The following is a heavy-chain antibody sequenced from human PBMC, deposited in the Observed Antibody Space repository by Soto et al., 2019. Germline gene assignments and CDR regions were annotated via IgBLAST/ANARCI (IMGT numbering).Heavy chain of an antibody. V-gene: IGHV3-21*06. CDR3: VRGGRGYTRDDVFDV. D-gene: IGHD6-25*01. CDR1: GFTFSSYS. J-gene: IGHJ3*01. Sequence: EVQLVESGGGLVKPGGSLRLSCVDSGFTFSSYSMNWVRQAPGKGLEWVSSISAYSSPIFYADSVKGRFTISRDNAKNSLYLQMHSLRAADTAVYYCVRGGRGYTRDDVFDVWGQGTMVTVSP. CDR2: ISAYSSPI.